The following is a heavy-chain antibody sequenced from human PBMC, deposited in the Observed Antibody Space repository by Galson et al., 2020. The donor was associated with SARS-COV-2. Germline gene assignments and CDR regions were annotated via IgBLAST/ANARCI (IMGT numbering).Heavy chain of an antibody. D-gene: IGHD3-9*01. J-gene: IGHJ6*02. CDR1: GGSVRSSGNY. CDR3: ARGAYDPLAGHYRDYGMDV. CDR2: IHYSGST. Sequence: SETLSLTCTVPGGSVRSSGNYWVWIRQSPGKGLEYIGSIHYSGSTYYNPSLKSRVTTSVDTSKNQVSRKLSSVTAADTAVYYCARGAYDPLAGHYRDYGMDVWGQGTTVTVSS. V-gene: IGHV4-39*01.